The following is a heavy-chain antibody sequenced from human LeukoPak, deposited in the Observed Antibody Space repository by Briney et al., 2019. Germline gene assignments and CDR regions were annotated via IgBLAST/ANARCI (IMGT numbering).Heavy chain of an antibody. CDR1: GGSISSSSYY. Sequence: PSETLSLTCTVSGGSISSSSYYWGWIRQPPGKGLEWIGSIYYSGSTYYNPSLKSRVTISVDTSKNQFSLKLSSVTAADTAVYYCARHRIRLYDYWGQGTLVTVSS. D-gene: IGHD3-16*02. CDR2: IYYSGST. J-gene: IGHJ4*02. CDR3: ARHRIRLYDY. V-gene: IGHV4-39*01.